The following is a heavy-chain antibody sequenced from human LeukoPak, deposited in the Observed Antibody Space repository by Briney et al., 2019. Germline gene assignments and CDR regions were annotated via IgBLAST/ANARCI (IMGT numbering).Heavy chain of an antibody. Sequence: PSETLSLTCTVSGGSISTYYWSWIRQPPGKGLEWIGYIYYSGRTSYNPSLKSRVPISVDTSKDQLSLKLSSLTAADTAVYYCARGYYDSSGYYSGYFHHWGQGTLVTVSS. CDR2: IYYSGRT. CDR1: GGSISTYY. J-gene: IGHJ1*01. D-gene: IGHD3-22*01. V-gene: IGHV4-59*08. CDR3: ARGYYDSSGYYSGYFHH.